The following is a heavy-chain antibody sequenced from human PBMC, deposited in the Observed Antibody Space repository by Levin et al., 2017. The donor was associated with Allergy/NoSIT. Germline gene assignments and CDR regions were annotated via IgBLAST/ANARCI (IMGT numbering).Heavy chain of an antibody. J-gene: IGHJ4*02. V-gene: IGHV3-21*06. CDR3: ATTLRGSGSFQH. D-gene: IGHD3-10*01. CDR2: FSSTNNYI. Sequence: GGSLRLSCAASGFTFSGYTMNWVRQAPGKGLQWVSTFSSTNNYIYYADSVKGRFTISRDNAKSSLYLQLNGLRVDDTAVYYCATTLRGSGSFQHWGQGTLVTVSS. CDR1: GFTFSGYT.